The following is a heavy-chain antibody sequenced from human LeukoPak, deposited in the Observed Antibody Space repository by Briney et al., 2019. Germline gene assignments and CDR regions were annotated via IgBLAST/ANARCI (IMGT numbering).Heavy chain of an antibody. CDR1: GYTFTSYG. Sequence: GASVKVSCKASGYTFTSYGISWVRQAPGQGLEWMGWISAYNGNTNYAQKLQGRVTMTTDTSTSTAYMELRSLRSDDTAVYYCARDRGPWIQIGVFDYWGQGTLVTVSS. CDR3: ARDRGPWIQIGVFDY. CDR2: ISAYNGNT. V-gene: IGHV1-18*01. D-gene: IGHD3-3*01. J-gene: IGHJ4*02.